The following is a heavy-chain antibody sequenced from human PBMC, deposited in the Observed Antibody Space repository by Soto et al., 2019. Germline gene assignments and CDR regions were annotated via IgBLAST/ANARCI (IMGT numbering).Heavy chain of an antibody. CDR3: ARGPEWFDP. J-gene: IGHJ5*02. CDR2: MNPNSGNT. Sequence: GPVKVSCKASGYTFTSYEINWVRQASGQGLEWMGWMNPNSGNTGYAQQFQGRVTMTRNTSINTAYMELSSLRSEDTAVYYCARGPEWFDPWGQGTLVTVSS. V-gene: IGHV1-8*01. CDR1: GYTFTSYE.